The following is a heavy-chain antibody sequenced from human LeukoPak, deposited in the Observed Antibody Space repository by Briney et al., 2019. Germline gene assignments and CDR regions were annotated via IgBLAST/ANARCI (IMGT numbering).Heavy chain of an antibody. D-gene: IGHD5-12*01. V-gene: IGHV3-30*04. Sequence: GRSLRLSCAASGFTFSKYALHWVRQAPGKGLEWEAVISYDGRIKYYADSVKGRFTFSRDNSKSTLYLQMNSLRADDTATYYCASLRGYSAYDLDYWGRGTLVTVSS. J-gene: IGHJ4*02. CDR1: GFTFSKYA. CDR2: ISYDGRIK. CDR3: ASLRGYSAYDLDY.